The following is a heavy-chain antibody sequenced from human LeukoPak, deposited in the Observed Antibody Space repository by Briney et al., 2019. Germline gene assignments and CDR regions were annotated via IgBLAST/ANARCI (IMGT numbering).Heavy chain of an antibody. CDR2: INHSGST. D-gene: IGHD6-19*01. CDR1: GFTVSSNY. CDR3: ASIVAGNDY. V-gene: IGHV4-34*01. J-gene: IGHJ4*02. Sequence: GSLRLSCAASGFTVSSNYMSWIRQPPGKGLEWIGEINHSGSTNYNPSLKSRVTISVDTSKNQFSLKLSSVTAADTAVYYCASIVAGNDYWGQGTLVTVSS.